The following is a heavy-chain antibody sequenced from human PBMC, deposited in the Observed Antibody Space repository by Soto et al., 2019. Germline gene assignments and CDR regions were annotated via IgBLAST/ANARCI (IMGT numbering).Heavy chain of an antibody. J-gene: IGHJ4*02. D-gene: IGHD2-15*01. V-gene: IGHV3-23*01. Sequence: GGSLRLSCAASGFTFSSYAMSWVRQAPGKGLEWVSAISGSGGSTYYADSVKGRFTISRDNSKNKLYLQMNSLRAEDTAVYYCAKDGLDCSGGSCYSPKPRYFDYWGQGTLVTVSS. CDR3: AKDGLDCSGGSCYSPKPRYFDY. CDR1: GFTFSSYA. CDR2: ISGSGGST.